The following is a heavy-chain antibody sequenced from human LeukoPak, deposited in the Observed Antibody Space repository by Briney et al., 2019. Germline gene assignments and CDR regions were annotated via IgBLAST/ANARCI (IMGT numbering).Heavy chain of an antibody. CDR3: ARGPLFYYYYGMDV. Sequence: GGSLRLSCAASGFTFSSYAMHWVRQAPGKGLEWVAVISYDGSNKYYADSVKGRFTISRDNSKNTLYLQMNSLRAEDTAVYYCARGPLFYYYYGMDVWGQGTTVTVSS. CDR2: ISYDGSNK. V-gene: IGHV3-30-3*01. J-gene: IGHJ6*02. D-gene: IGHD2/OR15-2a*01. CDR1: GFTFSSYA.